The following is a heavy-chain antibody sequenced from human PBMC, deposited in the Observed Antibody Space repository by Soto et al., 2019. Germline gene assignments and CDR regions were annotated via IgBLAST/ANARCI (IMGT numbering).Heavy chain of an antibody. CDR3: ARAAD. J-gene: IGHJ4*02. CDR1: GFTFSSQW. V-gene: IGHV3-7*04. CDR2: INQDGSEK. Sequence: EVQLVESGGDLVQPGGSLRLSCAASGFTFSSQWMSWVRQAPGKGLEWVANINQDGSEKNYVDSVTGRFTVSRDNAENSLYLQMNSLRVEDTAVYYCARAADWGQGTLVTVSS.